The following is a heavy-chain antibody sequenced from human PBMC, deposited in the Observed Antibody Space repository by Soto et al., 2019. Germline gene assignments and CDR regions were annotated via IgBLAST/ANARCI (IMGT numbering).Heavy chain of an antibody. V-gene: IGHV4-4*09. CDR2: IYNSGST. D-gene: IGHD2-15*01. Sequence: PSETLSLTCSVSGGSIRSFSWSWIRQPPGRGLEWIGYIYNSGSTNYNPSLKSRATISVDTSKDQFSLTLTSVTAADTAVYYCARLMGYCSGGSCPWYYYGMDVWGQGTTVTVS. J-gene: IGHJ6*02. CDR3: ARLMGYCSGGSCPWYYYGMDV. CDR1: GGSIRSFS.